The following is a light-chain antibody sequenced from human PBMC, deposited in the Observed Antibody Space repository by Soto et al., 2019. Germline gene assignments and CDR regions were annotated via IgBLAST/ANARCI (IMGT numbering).Light chain of an antibody. CDR1: QSVSSSY. V-gene: IGKV3-11*01. CDR2: DAS. Sequence: EIVMTQSPGTLSLSPGERAPLSCRASQSVSSSYLAWYRQKPGQAPRLLIYDASNRATGIPARFSGSGSGTDFTLTISSLEPEDFGVYYCQQRSNWPPVTFGGGTKVDI. CDR3: QQRSNWPPVT. J-gene: IGKJ4*01.